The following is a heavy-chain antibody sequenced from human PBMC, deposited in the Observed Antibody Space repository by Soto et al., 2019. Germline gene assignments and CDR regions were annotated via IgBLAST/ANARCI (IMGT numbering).Heavy chain of an antibody. CDR1: GFTFSSYG. CDR2: IWYDGSNK. D-gene: IGHD4-4*01. Sequence: GGSLRLSCAASGFTFSSYGMHWVRQAPGKGLEWVAVIWYDGSNKYYADSVKGRFTISRDNSKNTLYLQMNSLRAEDTAVYYCPREGGTNYTDFSVDLCAHGALVTVSS. CDR3: PREGGTNYTDFSVDL. V-gene: IGHV3-33*01. J-gene: IGHJ5*02.